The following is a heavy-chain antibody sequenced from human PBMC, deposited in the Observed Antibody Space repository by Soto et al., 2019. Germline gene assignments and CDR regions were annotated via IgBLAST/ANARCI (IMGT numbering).Heavy chain of an antibody. D-gene: IGHD2-15*01. CDR2: ISHSGST. CDR1: GGSFSGYY. J-gene: IGHJ4*02. Sequence: QVQLQQWGAGLLKPSEPLSLTCAVSGGSFSGYYWSWIRQPPGKGLEWIGEISHSGSTNYNPPHKRRVYILVDTTKHQFSLKVTSVTAADTAGYYCVRRGLLPFDYRGQGMLVTVSS. CDR3: VRRGLLPFDY. V-gene: IGHV4-34*01.